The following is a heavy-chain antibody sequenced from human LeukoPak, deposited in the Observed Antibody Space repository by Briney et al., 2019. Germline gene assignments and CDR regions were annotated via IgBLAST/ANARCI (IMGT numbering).Heavy chain of an antibody. D-gene: IGHD3-10*01. J-gene: IGHJ3*02. CDR2: INPSGGST. CDR1: GYTFTGYY. Sequence: ASVKVSCKASGYTFTGYYMHWVRQAPGQGLEWMGIINPSGGSTSYAQKFQGRVTMTRDTSTSTAYMELSSLRSEDTAVYYCTSTGWLGDAFDIWGQGTMVTVSS. CDR3: TSTGWLGDAFDI. V-gene: IGHV1-46*01.